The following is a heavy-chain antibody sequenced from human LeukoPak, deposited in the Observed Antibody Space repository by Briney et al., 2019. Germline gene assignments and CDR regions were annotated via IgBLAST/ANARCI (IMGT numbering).Heavy chain of an antibody. D-gene: IGHD3-22*01. Sequence: ETLSLTCTVSGGSISSYYWSWVRQAPGKGLEWVSFIYSGGSTQYSDSVKGRFTISRDNSKNTLYLQMNSLRAEDTAVYYCARRAGDYSHPYDYWGQGTLVTVSS. CDR2: IYSGGST. V-gene: IGHV3-53*01. CDR3: ARRAGDYSHPYDY. CDR1: GGSISSYY. J-gene: IGHJ4*02.